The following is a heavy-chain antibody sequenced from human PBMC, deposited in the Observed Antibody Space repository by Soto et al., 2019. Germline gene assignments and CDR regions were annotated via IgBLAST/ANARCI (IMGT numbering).Heavy chain of an antibody. Sequence: QVQLVQSGAEVKKPGSSVKVSCKASGGTFSSYAISWVRQAPGQGLEWMGGIIPIFGTANYAQKFQGRVTITEDTSTSTAYMELSSLRSENTAVYYCARLTIFGVVTRAGGGPGSYYGMDVWGQGTTVTVSS. CDR2: IIPIFGTA. V-gene: IGHV1-69*06. CDR3: ARLTIFGVVTRAGGGPGSYYGMDV. D-gene: IGHD3-3*01. CDR1: GGTFSSYA. J-gene: IGHJ6*02.